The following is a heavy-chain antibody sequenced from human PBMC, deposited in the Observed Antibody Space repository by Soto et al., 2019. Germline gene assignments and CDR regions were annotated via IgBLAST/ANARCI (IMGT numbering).Heavy chain of an antibody. CDR2: ISAYNGDT. D-gene: IGHD6-19*01. CDR1: GYSFTNYG. Sequence: QDQLVQSGGEVKKPGASVKVSCKASGYSFTNYGITWVRQAPGQGCEWMGWISAYNGDTNYAQKLQGRVTMTTDASTSTAYLELRSLRSDDTAVYYCARDRGVAPPVAGNTHSYYSMDVWGKGTTVTVSS. CDR3: ARDRGVAPPVAGNTHSYYSMDV. J-gene: IGHJ6*03. V-gene: IGHV1-18*01.